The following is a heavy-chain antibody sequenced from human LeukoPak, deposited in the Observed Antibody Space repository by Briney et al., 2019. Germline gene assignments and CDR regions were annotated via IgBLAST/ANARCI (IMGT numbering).Heavy chain of an antibody. D-gene: IGHD4-17*01. Sequence: GASVKVSCKASGGTFSSYAISWVRQAPGQGLEWMGGIIPIFGTANYAQKFQGRVTITADESTSTAYMELSSLRSEDTAVYYCARGRGATATTYFDYWGQGTLVTVSS. CDR1: GGTFSSYA. CDR3: ARGRGATATTYFDY. CDR2: IIPIFGTA. V-gene: IGHV1-69*13. J-gene: IGHJ4*02.